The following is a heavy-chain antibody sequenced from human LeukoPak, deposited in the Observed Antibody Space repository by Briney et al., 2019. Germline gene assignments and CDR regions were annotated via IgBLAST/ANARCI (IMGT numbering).Heavy chain of an antibody. CDR1: GFTFSSYG. V-gene: IGHV3-30*18. Sequence: PGGSLRPSCAASGFTFSSYGMHWVRQAPGKGLEWVAVISYDGSNKYYADSVKGRFTISRDNSKNTLYLQMNSLRAEDTAVYYCAKAGGSNSYDYWGQGTLVTVSS. J-gene: IGHJ4*02. D-gene: IGHD4-23*01. CDR2: ISYDGSNK. CDR3: AKAGGSNSYDY.